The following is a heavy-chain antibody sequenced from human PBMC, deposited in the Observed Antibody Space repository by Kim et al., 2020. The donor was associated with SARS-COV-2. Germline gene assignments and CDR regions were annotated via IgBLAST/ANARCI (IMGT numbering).Heavy chain of an antibody. CDR3: ARDLLVHGIRGYYFDY. CDR2: IYSDGNT. V-gene: IGHV3-53*01. D-gene: IGHD3-10*01. CDR1: GFTVFSNY. Sequence: GGSLRLSCAASGFTVFSNYMTWVRQTPGKGLEWVSVIYSDGNTYYADSVKGRFTISRDISKNTLFLQMNNLRAEDTAVYYCARDLLVHGIRGYYFDYWGQGTLVTVSS. J-gene: IGHJ4*02.